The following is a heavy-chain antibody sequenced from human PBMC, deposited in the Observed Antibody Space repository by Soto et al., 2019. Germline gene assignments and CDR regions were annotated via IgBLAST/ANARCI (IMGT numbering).Heavy chain of an antibody. CDR2: ISSNGGST. CDR1: GFIFSSYA. V-gene: IGHV3-64*05. J-gene: IGHJ4*02. Sequence: GGSLRLSCSASGFIFSSYAMHWVRQAPGKGLEYVSAISSNGGSTHYADSVKGRFTISRDNSKNTLYVQMSSLRTEDTALYYCVKLSGDFWSGYYTPFDYWGQGTLVTVSS. CDR3: VKLSGDFWSGYYTPFDY. D-gene: IGHD3-3*01.